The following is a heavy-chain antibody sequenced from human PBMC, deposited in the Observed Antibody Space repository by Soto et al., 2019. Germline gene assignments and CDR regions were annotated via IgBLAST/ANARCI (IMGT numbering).Heavy chain of an antibody. CDR2: IYHSGST. Sequence: QLQLQESGSGLVKPSQTLSLTCAVSGGSISRGGYSWSWIRQPPGNGLEWIGYIYHSGSTYYNPSLKSRVTISVDRSKNQFSLKLSSVTAADTAVYYCARAGGLGAVAVDYWGQGTLVTVSS. CDR1: GGSISRGGYS. CDR3: ARAGGLGAVAVDY. J-gene: IGHJ4*02. V-gene: IGHV4-30-2*01. D-gene: IGHD6-19*01.